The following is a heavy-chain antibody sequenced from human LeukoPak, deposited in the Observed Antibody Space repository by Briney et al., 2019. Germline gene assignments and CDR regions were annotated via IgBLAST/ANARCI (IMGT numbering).Heavy chain of an antibody. CDR1: GYTFTSYG. D-gene: IGHD2-15*01. J-gene: IGHJ6*02. V-gene: IGHV1-18*01. CDR2: ISAYNGNT. CDR3: ARDTLGYCSGGSCRSMDV. Sequence: GASVKVSCKASGYTFTSYGISWVRQAPGQGLEWMGWISAYNGNTNYAQKLQGRVTMTTDTSTSTAYMELRSLRSDDTAVYYCARDTLGYCSGGSCRSMDVWGQGTTVTVSS.